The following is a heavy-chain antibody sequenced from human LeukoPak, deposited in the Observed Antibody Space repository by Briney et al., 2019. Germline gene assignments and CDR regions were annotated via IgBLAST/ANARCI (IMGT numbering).Heavy chain of an antibody. V-gene: IGHV1-3*01. CDR3: ARDRRYYGDYGAIDY. J-gene: IGHJ4*02. D-gene: IGHD4-17*01. CDR2: INAGNGNT. CDR1: GYTFTSYA. Sequence: GASVKVSCKASGYTFTSYAMHWVRQAPGQRLEWMGWINAGNGNTKYSQKFQGRVTITRDTSASTAYMELSSLRSEDTAVYYCARDRRYYGDYGAIDYWGQGTLVTVSS.